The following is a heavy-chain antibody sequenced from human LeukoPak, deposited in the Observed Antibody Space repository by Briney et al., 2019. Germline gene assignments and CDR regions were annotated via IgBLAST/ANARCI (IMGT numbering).Heavy chain of an antibody. J-gene: IGHJ4*02. CDR3: ARSATVTTGYFDY. Sequence: SETLSLTCSVSGGSISSTGHYWGWIRQSPEKGLDWIGSIYSNGNTYYNPSIKSRVTMSVDTSKNQFSLKLTSMTAAETAVYYCARSATVTTGYFDYWGQGALVTVSS. CDR2: IYSNGNT. D-gene: IGHD4-17*01. CDR1: GGSISSTGHY. V-gene: IGHV4-39*07.